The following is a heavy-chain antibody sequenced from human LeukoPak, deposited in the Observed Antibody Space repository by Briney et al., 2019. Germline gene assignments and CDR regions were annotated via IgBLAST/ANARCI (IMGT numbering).Heavy chain of an antibody. V-gene: IGHV3-30*02. CDR2: IRYDGSNK. Sequence: GRSLRLSCAASGFTFSSYGMHWVRQAPGKGLEWVAFIRYDGSNKYYADSVKGRFTISRDNSKNTLYLQMNSLRAEDTAVYYCAKDPGIVGVWYYFDYWGQGTLVTVSS. CDR1: GFTFSSYG. CDR3: AKDPGIVGVWYYFDY. D-gene: IGHD1-26*01. J-gene: IGHJ4*02.